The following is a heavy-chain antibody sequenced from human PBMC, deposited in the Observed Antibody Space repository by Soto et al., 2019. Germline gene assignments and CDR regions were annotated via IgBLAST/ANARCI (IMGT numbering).Heavy chain of an antibody. CDR1: GFTFEDSA. D-gene: IGHD6-13*01. V-gene: IGHV3-9*01. CDR2: ISWNSGYI. Sequence: GGSLRLSCAASGFTFEDSAMHWVRQAPGKGLEWVSGISWNSGYIGYADSVKGRFTISRDNAKNSLYLQMNSLRAEDSALYYCAKGPKIIADGYNWFGPWGQGTLVTVSS. CDR3: AKGPKIIADGYNWFGP. J-gene: IGHJ5*02.